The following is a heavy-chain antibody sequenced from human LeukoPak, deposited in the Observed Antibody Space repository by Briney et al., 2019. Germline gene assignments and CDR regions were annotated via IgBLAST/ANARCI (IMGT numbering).Heavy chain of an antibody. J-gene: IGHJ4*02. CDR3: ATYYHFSSGCFGY. D-gene: IGHD3-3*01. CDR2: IYYSGST. Sequence: SQTLSLTYTVSGGSISSSGYFWSWIRQHPGKGLEWIGYIYYSGSTYYNPSLKSRVTISVDTSKNQFSLKLSSVTAADTAVYYCATYYHFSSGCFGYCGQGTLVTVSS. CDR1: GGSISSSGYF. V-gene: IGHV4-31*03.